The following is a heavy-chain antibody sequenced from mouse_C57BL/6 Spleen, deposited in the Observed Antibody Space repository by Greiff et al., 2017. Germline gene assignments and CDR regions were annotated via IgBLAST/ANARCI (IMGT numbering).Heavy chain of an antibody. CDR3: AMVTTVGDWYFEG. J-gene: IGHJ1*03. CDR2: INPNYGTT. V-gene: IGHV1-39*01. D-gene: IGHD1-1*01. Sequence: VQLQQSGPELVKPGASVKISCTASGYSFTDYNMNWVKQSTGKSLEWIGVINPNYGTTSYNQKFKGKATLTVDQSSSTAYMQLNSLTSEDSAVYYWAMVTTVGDWYFEGWGTGTTVTVAS. CDR1: GYSFTDYN.